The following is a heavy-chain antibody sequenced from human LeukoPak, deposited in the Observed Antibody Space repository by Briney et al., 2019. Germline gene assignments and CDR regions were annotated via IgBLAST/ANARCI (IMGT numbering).Heavy chain of an antibody. CDR1: GGSISSGDYY. D-gene: IGHD3-9*01. V-gene: IGHV4-30-4*08. J-gene: IGHJ4*02. CDR3: ARSYDISPIDY. Sequence: SETLSLTCTVSGGSISSGDYYWSWIRQPPGKGLEWIGYIYYSGSTYYNPSLKSRVTISVDTSKNQFSLKLSSVTAANTAVYYCARSYDISPIDYWGQGTLVTVSS. CDR2: IYYSGST.